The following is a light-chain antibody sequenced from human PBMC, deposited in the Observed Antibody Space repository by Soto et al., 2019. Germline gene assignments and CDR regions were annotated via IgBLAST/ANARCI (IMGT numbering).Light chain of an antibody. CDR2: EVT. Sequence: QSVLTQPASVSGSPGQSITISCTGTSGDIGGYNRVSWYQQHPGKAPKLIIYEVTDRPSGVSNRFSGSKSGNTASLTISGLQAEDEDEYYCSSYTNINTRACVFGTGTKLTVL. J-gene: IGLJ1*01. CDR1: SGDIGGYNR. V-gene: IGLV2-14*01. CDR3: SSYTNINTRACV.